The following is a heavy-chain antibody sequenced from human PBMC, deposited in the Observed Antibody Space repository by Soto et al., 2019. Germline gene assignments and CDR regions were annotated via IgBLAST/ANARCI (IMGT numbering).Heavy chain of an antibody. CDR1: GFTFGDYA. D-gene: IGHD6-19*01. V-gene: IGHV3-49*03. CDR2: IRSKAYGGTT. Sequence: GGSLRLSCTASGFTFGDYAMGWFRQAPGKGLEWVGFIRSKAYGGTTDYAAPVKGRFTISRDDSKNTLYLQMNSLKTEDTAVYYCTTDPHLYSSGWTNYFDYWGQGTLVTVSS. J-gene: IGHJ4*02. CDR3: TTDPHLYSSGWTNYFDY.